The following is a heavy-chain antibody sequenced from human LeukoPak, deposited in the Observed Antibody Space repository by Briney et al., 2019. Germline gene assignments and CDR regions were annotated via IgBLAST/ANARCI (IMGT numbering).Heavy chain of an antibody. CDR1: GFTFSSYS. V-gene: IGHV3-48*01. CDR3: ARGDGYFDWLPALHFDY. CDR2: IRSSSSTI. Sequence: SGGSLRLSCAASGFTFSSYSMNWVRQAPGKGLEWVSYIRSSSSTIYYADSVKGRFTISRDNAKNSLYLRMNSLRAEDTAVYYCARGDGYFDWLPALHFDYWGQGTLVTVSS. D-gene: IGHD3-9*01. J-gene: IGHJ4*02.